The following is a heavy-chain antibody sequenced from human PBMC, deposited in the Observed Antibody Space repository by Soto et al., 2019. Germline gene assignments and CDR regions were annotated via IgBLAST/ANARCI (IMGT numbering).Heavy chain of an antibody. J-gene: IGHJ4*02. CDR2: TYPGDSDT. V-gene: IGHV5-51*01. D-gene: IGHD2-15*01. Sequence: GESLKISCTGSGYSFTGYWIGWVRQMPGKGLEWMGITYPGDSDTRYSLSFQGRVTISADKSINTLYLQMNSLRAEDTAVYYWAKDLLDCSGGSCYSPGMIFFDYWGQGTLVTVSS. CDR1: GYSFTGYW. CDR3: AKDLLDCSGGSCYSPGMIFFDY.